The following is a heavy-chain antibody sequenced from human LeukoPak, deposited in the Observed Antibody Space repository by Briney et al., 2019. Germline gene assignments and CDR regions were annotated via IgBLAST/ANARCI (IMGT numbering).Heavy chain of an antibody. CDR2: ISYDGSNK. D-gene: IGHD3-10*01. CDR1: GITFSNSA. CDR3: ARVGGDGNWFDP. J-gene: IGHJ5*02. V-gene: IGHV3-30-3*01. Sequence: GGSLRLSCVPSGITFSNSALSWVRQAPGKGLEWVAVISYDGSNKYYADSVKGRFTISRDNSKNTLYLQMNSLRAEDTAVYYCARVGGDGNWFDPWGQGTLVTVSS.